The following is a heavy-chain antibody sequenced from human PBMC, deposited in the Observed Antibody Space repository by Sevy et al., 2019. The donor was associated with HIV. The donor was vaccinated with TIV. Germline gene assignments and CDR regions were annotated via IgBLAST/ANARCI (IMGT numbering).Heavy chain of an antibody. D-gene: IGHD4-17*01. J-gene: IGHJ4*02. Sequence: GGSLRLSCVASGFTFSNVWISWVRQAPGKGLEWVGRIKSKISGGTIDFAAPVKGRFTISRDDSKNTLYLQMNSLKIEDTAVYYCITDFDYGDVHYDYWGQGTLVTVSS. CDR2: IKSKISGGTI. CDR3: ITDFDYGDVHYDY. V-gene: IGHV3-15*01. CDR1: GFTFSNVW.